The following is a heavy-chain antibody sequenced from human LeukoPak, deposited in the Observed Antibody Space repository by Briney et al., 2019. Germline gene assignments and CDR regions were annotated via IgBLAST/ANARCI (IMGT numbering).Heavy chain of an antibody. CDR3: SIRPLSEVSY. CDR1: GFTFSDYY. Sequence: GGSLRLSCAASGFTFSDYYMSWIRQAPGKGLEWVSYISSSGSTIYYADSVKGRFTISRDNSKNTLYLQMNSLRAEDTAVYYCSIRPLSEVSYWGQGTLVTVSS. V-gene: IGHV3-11*04. J-gene: IGHJ4*02. CDR2: ISSSGSTI.